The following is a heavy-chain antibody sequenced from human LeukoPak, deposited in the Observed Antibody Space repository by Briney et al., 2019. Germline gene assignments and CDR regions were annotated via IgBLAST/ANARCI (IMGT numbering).Heavy chain of an antibody. CDR1: GFTFGDYA. Sequence: PGGSLRLSCTASGFTFGDYAMSWFRQAPGKGLEWVGFIRSKAYGGTTEYAASVKGRFTISRDDSKSIAYLQMNSLKTEDTAVYYCTRVRITMVRGVIKWSQFDYWGQGTLVTVSS. V-gene: IGHV3-49*03. CDR3: TRVRITMVRGVIKWSQFDY. J-gene: IGHJ4*02. CDR2: IRSKAYGGTT. D-gene: IGHD3-10*01.